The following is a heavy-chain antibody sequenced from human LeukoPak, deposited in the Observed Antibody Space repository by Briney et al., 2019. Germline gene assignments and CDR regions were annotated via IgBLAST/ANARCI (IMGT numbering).Heavy chain of an antibody. CDR1: GFTFSSFW. V-gene: IGHV3-7*05. D-gene: IGHD4-17*01. CDR2: IKHDGSEK. Sequence: GGSLRLSCAASGFTFSSFWMKWVRQAPGKGLEWVANIKHDGSEKYYVDSVGGRFTISRDNAKNSLYLQMNSLRAEDTAVYYCATGGVNGDYYFDFWGQGTLVTVSS. CDR3: ATGGVNGDYYFDF. J-gene: IGHJ4*02.